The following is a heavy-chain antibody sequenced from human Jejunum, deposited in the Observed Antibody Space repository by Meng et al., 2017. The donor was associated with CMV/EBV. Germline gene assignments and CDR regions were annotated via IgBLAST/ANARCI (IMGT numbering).Heavy chain of an antibody. J-gene: IGHJ4*02. CDR1: GFTFSTYA. D-gene: IGHD3-10*01. CDR2: ILGSGSTT. Sequence: EVQLLESGLDFAQPEGSLRLSCAASGFTFSTYAMSWVRQVPGEGLEWVSTILGSGSTTYYADSVKGRFTISRDNSKNTLYLQMNSLRAEDTAIYYCAKHIGNTIRGVHVDFWGQGTLVTVSS. V-gene: IGHV3-23*01. CDR3: AKHIGNTIRGVHVDF.